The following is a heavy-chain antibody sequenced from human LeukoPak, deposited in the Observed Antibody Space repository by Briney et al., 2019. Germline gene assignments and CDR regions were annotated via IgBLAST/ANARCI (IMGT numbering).Heavy chain of an antibody. V-gene: IGHV1-2*04. CDR3: AREEEQQGFDY. Sequence: ASVKVSCKASGGTFSSYAISWVRQAPGQGLEWMGWINPNSGGTNYAQKFQGWVTMTRDTSISTAYMELSRLRSDDTAVYYCAREEEQQGFDYWGQGTLVTVSS. CDR1: GGTFSSYA. J-gene: IGHJ4*02. CDR2: INPNSGGT. D-gene: IGHD6-13*01.